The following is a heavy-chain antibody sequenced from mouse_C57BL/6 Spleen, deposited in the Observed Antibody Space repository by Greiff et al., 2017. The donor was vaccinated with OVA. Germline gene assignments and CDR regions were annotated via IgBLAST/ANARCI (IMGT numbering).Heavy chain of an antibody. Sequence: EAGGGLVQPKGSLKLSCAASGFSFNTYAMNWVRQAPGKGLEWVARIRSKSNNYATYYADSVKDRFTISRDDSESMLYLQMNNLKTEDTAMYYCVRGEYDYDWFAYWGQGTLVTVSA. CDR1: GFSFNTYA. D-gene: IGHD2-4*01. V-gene: IGHV10-1*01. CDR3: VRGEYDYDWFAY. J-gene: IGHJ3*01. CDR2: IRSKSNNYAT.